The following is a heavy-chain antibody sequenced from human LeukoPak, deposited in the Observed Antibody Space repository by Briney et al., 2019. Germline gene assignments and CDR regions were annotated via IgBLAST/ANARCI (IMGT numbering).Heavy chain of an antibody. Sequence: SETLSLTCTVSDDSISDYYRGWIRQPPGKGLEWIGRIYTSGSTNYNPSLKSRVTMSVDTSKNQFSLKLSSVTAADTAVYYCARVSLVRGAPDYYFDYWGQGTLVTVSS. CDR1: DDSISDYY. D-gene: IGHD3-10*01. CDR3: ARVSLVRGAPDYYFDY. CDR2: IYTSGST. J-gene: IGHJ4*02. V-gene: IGHV4-4*07.